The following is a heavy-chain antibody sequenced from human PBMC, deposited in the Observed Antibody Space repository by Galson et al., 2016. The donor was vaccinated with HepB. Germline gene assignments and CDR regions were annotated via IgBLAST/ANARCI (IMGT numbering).Heavy chain of an antibody. CDR1: GGSIRSSAYY. CDR3: SRVTDSRSWHDAH. D-gene: IGHD6-13*01. CDR2: LYYTGNT. V-gene: IGHV4-39*07. Sequence: SETLSLTCTVSGGSIRSSAYYWGWNRQSPEKGLEWIGSLYYTGNTFYNPSLKSRVTISIDTSKNQFSLKVNSETAADTAVYFCSRVTDSRSWHDAHWGQGTPVTVSS. J-gene: IGHJ4*02.